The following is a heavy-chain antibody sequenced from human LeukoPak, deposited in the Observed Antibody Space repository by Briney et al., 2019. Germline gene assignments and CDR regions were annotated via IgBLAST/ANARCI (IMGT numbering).Heavy chain of an antibody. D-gene: IGHD6-13*01. J-gene: IGHJ6*02. CDR2: INHSRST. Sequence: SETLSLTCAVYGGSFSGYYWSWIRQPPGKGLEWIGEINHSRSTNYNPSLKSRVTISVDTSKNQFSLRLSSVTAADTAVYYCARLASWYTSYYYYYGMDVWGQGTTVTVSS. CDR1: GGSFSGYY. V-gene: IGHV4-34*01. CDR3: ARLASWYTSYYYYYGMDV.